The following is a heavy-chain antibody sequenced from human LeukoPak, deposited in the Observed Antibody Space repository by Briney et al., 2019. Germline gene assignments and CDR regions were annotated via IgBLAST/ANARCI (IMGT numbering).Heavy chain of an antibody. CDR3: ARLGYYYETTSTLGDI. CDR1: GFAFSSYT. V-gene: IGHV3-21*04. D-gene: IGHD3-22*01. Sequence: GGSLRLSCAASGFAFSSYTMNWVRQAPGKGLEWVSSITSTSGDIYYADSVKGRFTISRDNAKNSLFLQMNSLRTEDTAVYYCARLGYYYETTSTLGDIWGQGTTVTVSS. CDR2: ITSTSGDI. J-gene: IGHJ3*02.